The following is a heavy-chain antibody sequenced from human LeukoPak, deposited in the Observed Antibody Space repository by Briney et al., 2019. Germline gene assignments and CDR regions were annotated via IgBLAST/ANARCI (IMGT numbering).Heavy chain of an antibody. CDR1: GFTFRSYA. CDR2: ISSSGSTI. CDR3: ARDAYYGGNP. Sequence: GGSLRLSCAAPGFTFRSYAMHWIRQAPGKGLEWVSYISSSGSTIYYADSVKGRFTISRDNAKNSLYLQMNSLRAEDTAVYYCARDAYYGGNPWGQGTLVTVSS. J-gene: IGHJ5*02. V-gene: IGHV3-48*03. D-gene: IGHD4-23*01.